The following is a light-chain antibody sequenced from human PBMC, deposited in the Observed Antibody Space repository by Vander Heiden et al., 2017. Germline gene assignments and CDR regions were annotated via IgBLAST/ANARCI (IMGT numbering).Light chain of an antibody. J-gene: IGKJ2*01. CDR1: QSVSSSY. Sequence: DILLTQSPGTLSLSPGERDTLSCRASQSVSSSYLAWYQQKPGQAPRLLIYGASSRATGIPDRFSGSGSGTDFTLTISRLEPEDFAVYYCQQYGSSPHTFGQGTKLEIK. CDR2: GAS. CDR3: QQYGSSPHT. V-gene: IGKV3-20*01.